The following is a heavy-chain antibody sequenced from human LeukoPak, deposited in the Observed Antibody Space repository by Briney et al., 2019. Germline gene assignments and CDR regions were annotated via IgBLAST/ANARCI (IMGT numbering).Heavy chain of an antibody. CDR1: GFTFSSYA. Sequence: QSGGSLRLSCAASGFTFSSYAMSWVRQAPGKGLEWVSAISGSGGSTYYADSVKGRFTISRDNSKNTLYLQMNSLRAEDTAVYYCAKDKELYYYDSSGYWYWGQGTLVTVSS. CDR3: AKDKELYYYDSSGYWY. V-gene: IGHV3-23*01. D-gene: IGHD3-22*01. J-gene: IGHJ4*02. CDR2: ISGSGGST.